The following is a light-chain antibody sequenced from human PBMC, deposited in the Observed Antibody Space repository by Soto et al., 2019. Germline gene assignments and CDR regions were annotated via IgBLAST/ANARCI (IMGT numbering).Light chain of an antibody. Sequence: IVMTQSPATLSVSPGERATLSCRASQSVSSNLAWYQQKPGQTPKLLIYVASTRATGIPARFSGSGSGTEFTLTISRLEPEDFAVYYCQLYGSSPPFTFGPGTTVDIK. J-gene: IGKJ3*01. CDR1: QSVSSN. CDR2: VAS. CDR3: QLYGSSPPFT. V-gene: IGKV3-15*01.